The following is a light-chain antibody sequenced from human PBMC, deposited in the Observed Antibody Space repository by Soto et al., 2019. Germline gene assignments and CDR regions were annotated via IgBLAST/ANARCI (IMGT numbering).Light chain of an antibody. CDR1: RIVSNY. J-gene: IGKJ1*01. Sequence: EIQMTQSPSSLSASVGDRVTITCRSSRIVSNYLSWYQQKPGKAHKLLIYVVSSLQSGVPSRFSGSGSGTDFTLTIRSLQPEDFATYYCQQSHSIPLTFGQGTQVESK. CDR3: QQSHSIPLT. CDR2: VVS. V-gene: IGKV1-39*01.